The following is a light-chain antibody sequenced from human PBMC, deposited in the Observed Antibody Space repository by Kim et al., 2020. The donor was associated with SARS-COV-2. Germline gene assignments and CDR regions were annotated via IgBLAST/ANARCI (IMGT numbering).Light chain of an antibody. J-gene: IGLJ1*01. CDR2: DVT. CDR1: NNDVGGYNY. CDR3: GSYTYASTYV. V-gene: IGLV2-14*03. Sequence: GQSVTISCTGTNNDVGGYNYVSWYQQRPGGAPKLIIYDVTSRPSGVSDRFSASKSANTASLTISGLQPEDEADYYCGSYTYASTYVFGTGTKVTVL.